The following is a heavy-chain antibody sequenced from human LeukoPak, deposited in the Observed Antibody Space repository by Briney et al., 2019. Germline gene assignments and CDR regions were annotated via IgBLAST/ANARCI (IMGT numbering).Heavy chain of an antibody. CDR2: INHSGST. J-gene: IGHJ6*02. D-gene: IGHD3-10*01. CDR3: ARGRYYYGSGSYFPHYYYYYGMDV. CDR1: GGSFSGYY. Sequence: SETLSLTCAVYGGSFSGYYWSWIRQPPGKGLEWIGEINHSGSTNYNPSLKSRVTISVDASKNQFSLKLSSVAAADTAVYYCARGRYYYGSGSYFPHYYYYYGMDVWGQGTTVTVSS. V-gene: IGHV4-34*01.